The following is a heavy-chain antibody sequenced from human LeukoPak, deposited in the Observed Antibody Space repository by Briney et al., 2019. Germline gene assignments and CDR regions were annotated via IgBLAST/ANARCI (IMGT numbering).Heavy chain of an antibody. V-gene: IGHV3-23*01. CDR1: GFSFSTYA. CDR2: VNGNGGST. Sequence: GGSLRLSCAASGFSFSTYAMSWARQAPGKGLEWGSGVNGNGGSTSYADSVKGRFTIFRDNSKNTVYLQMNSLRVEDTAVYYCAKSLYGGCDYWGQGTVVTVSS. D-gene: IGHD3-16*02. CDR3: AKSLYGGCDY. J-gene: IGHJ4*02.